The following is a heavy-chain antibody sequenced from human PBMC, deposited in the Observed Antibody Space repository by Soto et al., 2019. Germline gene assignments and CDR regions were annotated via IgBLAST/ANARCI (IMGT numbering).Heavy chain of an antibody. CDR3: ARGLAITIFGVVTYYFDY. J-gene: IGHJ4*02. CDR2: INHSGST. D-gene: IGHD3-3*01. V-gene: IGHV4-34*01. CDR1: GGSFSGYY. Sequence: SETLSLTCAVYGGSFSGYYWSWIRQPPGKGLEWIGEINHSGSTNYNPSLKSRVTISVDTSKNQFSLKLSSVTAADTAVYYCARGLAITIFGVVTYYFDYWGQGTLVTVSS.